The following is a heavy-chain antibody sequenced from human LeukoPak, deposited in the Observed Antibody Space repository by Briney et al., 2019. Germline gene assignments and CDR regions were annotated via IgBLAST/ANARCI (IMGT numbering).Heavy chain of an antibody. D-gene: IGHD3-16*02. V-gene: IGHV4-39*01. CDR3: ATHPLLDY. CDR2: IYYSGST. Sequence: SETLSLTCTVSGDSIRRDNYYWGWIRQPPGKGLEWIGSIYYSGSTYYNPSLKSRVSISVDPSKSQFSLKLTSVTAADTAVYYCATHPLLDYWGQGSLVTVSS. CDR1: GDSIRRDNYY. J-gene: IGHJ4*02.